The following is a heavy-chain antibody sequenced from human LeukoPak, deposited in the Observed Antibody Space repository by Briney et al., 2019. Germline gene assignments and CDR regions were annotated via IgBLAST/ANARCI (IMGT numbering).Heavy chain of an antibody. CDR1: GFTFSSYS. J-gene: IGHJ5*02. V-gene: IGHV3-21*01. D-gene: IGHD3-10*01. Sequence: GGSLRLSCAASGFTFSSYSMNWVRQAPGKGLGWVSSISSSSSYIYYADSVKGRFTISRDNAKNSLYLQMNSLRAEDTAVYYCARDDYYGSGTLGHWGQGTLVTVSS. CDR3: ARDDYYGSGTLGH. CDR2: ISSSSSYI.